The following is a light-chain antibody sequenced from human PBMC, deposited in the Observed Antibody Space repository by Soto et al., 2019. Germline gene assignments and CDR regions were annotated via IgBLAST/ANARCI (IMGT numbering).Light chain of an antibody. J-gene: IGLJ2*01. CDR1: SSDVGAYNF. Sequence: QSALTQPASVSGSPGQSITISCTGTSSDVGAYNFVSWYQQHPGKAPKLMIYDVTNRPSGVSSRFSGSKSGNTASLAISGLQAEDEADYYCSSYTTSNTPVFGGGTKVTVL. CDR2: DVT. CDR3: SSYTTSNTPV. V-gene: IGLV2-14*03.